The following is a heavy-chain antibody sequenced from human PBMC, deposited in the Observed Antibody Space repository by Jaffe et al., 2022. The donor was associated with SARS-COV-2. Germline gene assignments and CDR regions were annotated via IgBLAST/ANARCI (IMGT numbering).Heavy chain of an antibody. D-gene: IGHD3-10*01. J-gene: IGHJ4*02. V-gene: IGHV4-34*01. CDR1: GGSFSGYY. CDR2: INHSGST. Sequence: QVQLQQWGAGLLKPSETLSLTCAVYGGSFSGYYWSWIRQPPGKGLEWIGEINHSGSTNYNPSLKSRVTISVDTSKNQFSLKLSSVTAADTAVYYCARGPLFYNYYGSGSVFDYWGQGTLVTVSS. CDR3: ARGPLFYNYYGSGSVFDY.